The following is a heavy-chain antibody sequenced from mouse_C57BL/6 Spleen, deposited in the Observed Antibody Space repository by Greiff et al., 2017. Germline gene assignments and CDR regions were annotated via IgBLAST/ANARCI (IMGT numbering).Heavy chain of an antibody. CDR2: INSSSGYT. Sequence: QVLLQQSGAELARPGASVKMSCKASGYTFISYTMHWVKQRPGPGLEWLGYINSSSGYTKYNQTFQDKDTLTANKSSSTAYMQLSSLTSEDSAVYYCARDGNYGGAMDYWGQGTSVTVSS. J-gene: IGHJ4*01. CDR1: GYTFISYT. V-gene: IGHV1-4*01. CDR3: ARDGNYGGAMDY. D-gene: IGHD2-1*01.